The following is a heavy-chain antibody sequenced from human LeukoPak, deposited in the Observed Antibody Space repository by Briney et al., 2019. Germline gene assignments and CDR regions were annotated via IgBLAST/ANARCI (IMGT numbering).Heavy chain of an antibody. CDR1: GYTFTGYY. D-gene: IGHD3-22*01. J-gene: IGHJ1*01. V-gene: IGHV1-2*02. CDR3: ARDDYYDSSGFQYFQH. Sequence: ASVKVSCKASGYTFTGYYMHWVRQAPGQGLEWMGWINPNSGGSNYAQKFQGRVTMTRDTSISTAYMELSRLRSDDTAVYYCARDDYYDSSGFQYFQHWGQGTLVTVSS. CDR2: INPNSGGS.